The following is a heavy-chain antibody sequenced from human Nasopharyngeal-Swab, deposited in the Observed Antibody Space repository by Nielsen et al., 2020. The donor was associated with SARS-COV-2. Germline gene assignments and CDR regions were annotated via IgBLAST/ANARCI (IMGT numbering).Heavy chain of an antibody. V-gene: IGHV4-31*03. Sequence: SETLSLTCSVSGGSISSGGYYWSWIRQLPGKGLEWIGYIYYSGSTYYNPSLQSRATISVDTSKNQFSLRLSSVTAADTAVYYCARGTPEYGYSSGWPFDYWGQGTLVTVSS. CDR1: GGSISSGGYY. CDR2: IYYSGST. D-gene: IGHD6-19*01. CDR3: ARGTPEYGYSSGWPFDY. J-gene: IGHJ4*02.